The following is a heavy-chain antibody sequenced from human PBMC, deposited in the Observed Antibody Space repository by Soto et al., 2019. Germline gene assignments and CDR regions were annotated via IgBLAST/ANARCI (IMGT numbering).Heavy chain of an antibody. CDR2: IYHSGST. D-gene: IGHD3-10*01. CDR1: GGSFSNYY. V-gene: IGHV4-34*01. Sequence: ASETLSLTCAVYGGSFSNYYWSWIRQPPGKGLEWIGDIYHSGSTNYNPSLKSRVTISVDTSKNQFSLKLSSVTAADTAVYYCARLRLLWFGEQTKEYYMDVWGKGTTVTVSS. J-gene: IGHJ6*03. CDR3: ARLRLLWFGEQTKEYYMDV.